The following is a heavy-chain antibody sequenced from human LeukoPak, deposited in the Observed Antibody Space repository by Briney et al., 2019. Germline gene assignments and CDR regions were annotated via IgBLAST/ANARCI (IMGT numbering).Heavy chain of an antibody. J-gene: IGHJ4*02. CDR3: ASLLYYYDSSGYPH. CDR2: IYYSGST. V-gene: IGHV4-31*03. CDR1: GGSISSGGYY. Sequence: SQTLSLTCTVSGGSISSGGYYWSWIRQHPGKGLEWIGYIYYSGSTYYNPSLKSRVTVSVDTSKNQFSLKLSSVTAADTAVYHCASLLYYYDSSGYPHWGQGTLVTVSS. D-gene: IGHD3-22*01.